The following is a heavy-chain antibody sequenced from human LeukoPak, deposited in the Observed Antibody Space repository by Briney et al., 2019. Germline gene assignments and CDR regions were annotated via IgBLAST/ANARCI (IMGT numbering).Heavy chain of an antibody. CDR2: IYYSGST. Sequence: PSETLSLTCFVSGGSVSSGSYYWSWIRQPPGKGLEWIGYIYYSGSTNYNPSLKSRVTISVDTSKNQFSLKVSSVTAADTAVYYCAREGTARYYHGMDVWGQGITVTVSS. CDR3: AREGTARYYHGMDV. D-gene: IGHD6-6*01. J-gene: IGHJ6*02. V-gene: IGHV4-61*01. CDR1: GGSVSSGSYY.